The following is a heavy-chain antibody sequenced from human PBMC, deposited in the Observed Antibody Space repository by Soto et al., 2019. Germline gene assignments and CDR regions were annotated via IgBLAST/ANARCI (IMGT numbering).Heavy chain of an antibody. CDR2: ISAYNGNT. Sequence: ASVKVSCKASGYTFTSYGISWVRQAPGQGLEWMGWISAYNGNTNYAQKLQGRVTMTTDTSTSTAYMELRSLRSDDTAVYYCARDSRAVVVPAATRFDYWGQGTLVTVSS. V-gene: IGHV1-18*01. J-gene: IGHJ4*02. D-gene: IGHD2-2*01. CDR1: GYTFTSYG. CDR3: ARDSRAVVVPAATRFDY.